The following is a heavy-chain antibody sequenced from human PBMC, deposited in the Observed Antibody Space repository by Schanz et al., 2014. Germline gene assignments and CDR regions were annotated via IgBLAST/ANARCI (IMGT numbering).Heavy chain of an antibody. CDR2: ISNSGTYT. D-gene: IGHD6-19*01. CDR1: GFTFSNYS. V-gene: IGHV3-21*05. CDR3: ASVIMVAGNHRDGRDV. Sequence: GQLVESGGGLVKPGGSLRLSCAASGFTFSNYSMNWVRQAPGKGLEWISYISNSGTYTKYADSVKGRFVISRDNARSSLYLQMSSLRDGDTAVYYCASVIMVAGNHRDGRDVWGQGTTXIVSS. J-gene: IGHJ6*02.